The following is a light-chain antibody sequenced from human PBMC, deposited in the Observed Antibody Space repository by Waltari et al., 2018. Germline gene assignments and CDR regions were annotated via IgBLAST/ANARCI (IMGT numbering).Light chain of an antibody. CDR3: HQYFTFPFT. V-gene: IGKV4-1*01. CDR1: QSVFYSSNSKNY. Sequence: DILMTQSPASLAVSLGERATIKCKSSQSVFYSSNSKNYLAWYQQKPGQPPKVLFYWASSRASGVPGRFSGGGSDTDFTLTISSLQAEDVAVYFCHQYFTFPFTFGPGTKVQIK. CDR2: WAS. J-gene: IGKJ3*01.